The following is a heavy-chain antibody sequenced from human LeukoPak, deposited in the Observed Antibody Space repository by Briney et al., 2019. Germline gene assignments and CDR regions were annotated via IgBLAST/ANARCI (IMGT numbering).Heavy chain of an antibody. V-gene: IGHV3-30*18. Sequence: GGSLRLSCAASGFTFSSYAMSWVRQAPGKGLEWVAVISYDGSNQYYADSVKGRFTISRDNSKHTLYLQMDSLRAEDTAVYYCAKPPYDILTGYYGNHAFEIWGQGTMVTVSS. CDR3: AKPPYDILTGYYGNHAFEI. CDR1: GFTFSSYA. J-gene: IGHJ3*02. CDR2: ISYDGSNQ. D-gene: IGHD3-9*01.